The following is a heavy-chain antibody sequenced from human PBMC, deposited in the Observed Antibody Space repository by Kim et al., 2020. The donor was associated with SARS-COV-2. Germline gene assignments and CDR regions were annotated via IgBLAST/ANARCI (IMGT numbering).Heavy chain of an antibody. CDR3: ARVIQSNYWNDGCHFDY. CDR1: GYTFTGYY. CDR2: INPNSGGT. D-gene: IGHD1-1*01. J-gene: IGHJ4*02. V-gene: IGHV1-2*06. Sequence: ASVKVSCKASGYTFTGYYMHWVRQAPGQGLEWMGRINPNSGGTNYAQKFQGRVTMTRDTSISTAYMELSRLRSDDTAVYYCARVIQSNYWNDGCHFDYWGQGTLVTVSS.